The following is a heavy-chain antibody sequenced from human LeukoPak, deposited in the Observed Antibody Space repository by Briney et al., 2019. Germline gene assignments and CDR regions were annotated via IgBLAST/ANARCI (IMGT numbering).Heavy chain of an antibody. CDR1: GFTFSGSV. Sequence: PGGSLRLSCAASGFTFSGSVMTWVRQAPGKRLEWVSTISGSGDSIYYADSVKGRFTISRDNSKNTLYLQMNSLRAEDTAVYYCARGGPIYCSGDSCYPGDYWGQGTLVTVSS. J-gene: IGHJ4*02. D-gene: IGHD2-15*01. CDR3: ARGGPIYCSGDSCYPGDY. V-gene: IGHV3-23*01. CDR2: ISGSGDSI.